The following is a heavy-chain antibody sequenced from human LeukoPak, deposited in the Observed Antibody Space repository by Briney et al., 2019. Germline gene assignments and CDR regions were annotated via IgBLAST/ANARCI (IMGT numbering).Heavy chain of an antibody. D-gene: IGHD2-2*01. CDR3: ARTIVVVPAANGMDV. V-gene: IGHV1-69*01. J-gene: IGHJ6*04. CDR1: GGTFSSYA. CDR2: IIPIFGTA. Sequence: GSSVKVSCKASGGTFSSYAISWVRQAPGQGLEWMGGIIPIFGTANYAQKFQGRVTITADESTSTAYMELSSLRSEDTAVYYCARTIVVVPAANGMDVWGKGTTVTVSS.